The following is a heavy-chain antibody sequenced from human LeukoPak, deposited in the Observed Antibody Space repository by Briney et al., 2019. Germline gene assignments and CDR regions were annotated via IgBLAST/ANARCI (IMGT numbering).Heavy chain of an antibody. CDR1: GYTFTSYW. Sequence: GESLKISCKGSGYTFTSYWIAWVHQMPGKGLEWMGIIHPGDSDTRYSPSFQGQVTISADKSIATAYLQWNSLKASDTAMYYCATTYGGQLGYFDYWGLGTLVTVSS. CDR2: IHPGDSDT. D-gene: IGHD4-23*01. J-gene: IGHJ4*02. CDR3: ATTYGGQLGYFDY. V-gene: IGHV5-51*07.